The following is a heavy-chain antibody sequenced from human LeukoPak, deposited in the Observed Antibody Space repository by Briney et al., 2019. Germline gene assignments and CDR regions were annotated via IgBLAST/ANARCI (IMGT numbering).Heavy chain of an antibody. Sequence: SETLSLTCAVYGGSFSGYYWSWIRQPPGEGLEWIGEINHSGSTNYNPSLKSRVTISVDTSKNQFSLKLSSVTAADTAVYYCARGPSFGYSSSWPLYYYYGMDVWGQGTTVTVSS. CDR1: GGSFSGYY. V-gene: IGHV4-34*01. CDR3: ARGPSFGYSSSWPLYYYYGMDV. J-gene: IGHJ6*02. CDR2: INHSGST. D-gene: IGHD6-13*01.